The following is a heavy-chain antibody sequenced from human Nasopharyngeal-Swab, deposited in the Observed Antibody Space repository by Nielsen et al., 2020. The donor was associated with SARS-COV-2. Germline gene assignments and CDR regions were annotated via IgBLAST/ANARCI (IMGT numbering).Heavy chain of an antibody. CDR2: IYYSGST. V-gene: IGHV4-61*01. J-gene: IGHJ3*02. Sequence: GSLRLSCTVSGGSVSSSSYYWSWIRQPPGKGLEWIGYIYYSGSTNYNPSLKSRVTISVDTSKNQFSLKLSSVTAADTAVYYCARGGIITPDAFDIWGQGTMVTVSS. CDR1: GGSVSSSSYY. CDR3: ARGGIITPDAFDI. D-gene: IGHD1-14*01.